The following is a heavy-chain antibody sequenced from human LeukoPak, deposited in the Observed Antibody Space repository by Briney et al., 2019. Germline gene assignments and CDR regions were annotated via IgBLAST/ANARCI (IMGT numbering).Heavy chain of an antibody. CDR2: VDPEDGET. CDR3: ATLVGAHDWFDP. Sequence: ASVKISCKVSGYTFTDYYMHWVQQAPGKGLEWMGPVDPEDGETIYAEKFQGRVTITADTSTDTAYMELSSLRSEDTAVYYCATLVGAHDWFDPWGQGTLVTVSS. D-gene: IGHD1-26*01. J-gene: IGHJ5*02. V-gene: IGHV1-69-2*01. CDR1: GYTFTDYY.